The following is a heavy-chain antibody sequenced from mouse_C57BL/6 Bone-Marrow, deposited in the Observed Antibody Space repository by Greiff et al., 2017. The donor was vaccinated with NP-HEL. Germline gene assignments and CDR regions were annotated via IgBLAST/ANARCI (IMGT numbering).Heavy chain of an antibody. CDR1: GYTFTDYY. J-gene: IGHJ3*01. CDR2: INPNNGGT. Sequence: EVQLQQSGPELVKPGASVKISCKASGYTFTDYYMNWVKQSPGKSLEWIGDINPNNGGTSYNQKFKGKATLTVDKSSSTAYMELRSLTSEDSAVYYGARDGYSAWFAYWGQGTLVTVSA. V-gene: IGHV1-26*01. D-gene: IGHD2-3*01. CDR3: ARDGYSAWFAY.